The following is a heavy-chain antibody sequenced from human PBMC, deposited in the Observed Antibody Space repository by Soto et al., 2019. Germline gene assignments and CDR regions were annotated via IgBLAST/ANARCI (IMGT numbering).Heavy chain of an antibody. CDR3: AKGVVPAANFPRSSNP. V-gene: IGHV3-23*01. Sequence: GGSLRLSCAASGFIFNNYAMSWVRQAPGKGLEWVSSISGSGGNTYYADSVKGRFSISRDNSKNTVYLQIHSLRAEDTAVYYCAKGVVPAANFPRSSNPWGPGTLVTVSS. CDR2: ISGSGGNT. CDR1: GFIFNNYA. D-gene: IGHD2-2*01. J-gene: IGHJ5*02.